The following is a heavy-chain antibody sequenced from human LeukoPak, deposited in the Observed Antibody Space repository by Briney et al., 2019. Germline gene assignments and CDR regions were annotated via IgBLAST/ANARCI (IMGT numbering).Heavy chain of an antibody. D-gene: IGHD1-26*01. Sequence: GGSLRLSCAFSGFSVTGTHMSWVRQAPGKGLEWVSVTDSGDTTNYADSARGRFTISRDISKNTVYLQMNSLRAEDTAVYYCARGSGSHWGQGTLVTVSS. CDR3: ARGSGSH. CDR2: TDSGDTT. CDR1: GFSVTGTH. V-gene: IGHV3-53*01. J-gene: IGHJ4*02.